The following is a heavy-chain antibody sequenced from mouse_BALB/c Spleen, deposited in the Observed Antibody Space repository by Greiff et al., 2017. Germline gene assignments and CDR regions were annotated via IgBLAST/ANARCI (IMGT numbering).Heavy chain of an antibody. CDR3: ARVIYDALDY. D-gene: IGHD2-1*01. CDR2: INPSNGRT. V-gene: IGHV1S81*02. Sequence: VQLQQPGAELVKPGASVTLSCKASGYTFTSYWMHWVKQRPGQGLEWIGEINPSNGRTNYNEKFTSKATLTVDKSSSTAYMQLSSLTSEDSAVYYCARVIYDALDYWGQGTTLTVSS. CDR1: GYTFTSYW. J-gene: IGHJ2*01.